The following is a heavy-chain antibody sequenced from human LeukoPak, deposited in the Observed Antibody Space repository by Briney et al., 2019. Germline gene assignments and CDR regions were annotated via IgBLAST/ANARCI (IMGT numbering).Heavy chain of an antibody. CDR3: ARLGPLDYDFWSGYYDY. CDR2: INPNSGGT. D-gene: IGHD3-3*01. J-gene: IGHJ4*02. CDR1: GYTFTGYY. V-gene: IGHV1-2*02. Sequence: GASVKVSCKASGYTFTGYYMHWVRQAPGQGLEWMGWINPNSGGTNYAQKFQGRVTMTRDTSISTAYMELSRLRSDDTAVYYCARLGPLDYDFWSGYYDYWGQGTLVTVSS.